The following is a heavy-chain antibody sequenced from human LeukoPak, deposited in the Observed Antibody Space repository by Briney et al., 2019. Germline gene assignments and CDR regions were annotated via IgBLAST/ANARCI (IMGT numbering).Heavy chain of an antibody. Sequence: SETLSLTCTVSGGSISSYYWSWIRQPPGKGLEWIGYIYYSGSTNYNPSLKSRVTISVDTSKNQFSLKLSSVTAADTAVYYCARGDCSGGCCPFDYWGQGTLVTVCS. J-gene: IGHJ4*02. CDR2: IYYSGST. CDR3: ARGDCSGGCCPFDY. CDR1: GGSISSYY. V-gene: IGHV4-59*01. D-gene: IGHD2-15*01.